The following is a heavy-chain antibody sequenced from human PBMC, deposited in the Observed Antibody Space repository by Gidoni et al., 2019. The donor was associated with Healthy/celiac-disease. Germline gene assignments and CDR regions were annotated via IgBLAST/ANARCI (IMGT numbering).Heavy chain of an antibody. Sequence: QVQLVESGGCVVQPGRSLRLSCAASGFTFISYGMHWVRQAPGQGLEWVAVIWYDGSNKYYADSGKGRFTISRDNSKNTLYLQMNSLRAEDTAVYYCARDPDREYFDYWGQGTLVTASS. J-gene: IGHJ4*02. V-gene: IGHV3-33*01. CDR1: GFTFISYG. CDR3: ARDPDREYFDY. CDR2: IWYDGSNK.